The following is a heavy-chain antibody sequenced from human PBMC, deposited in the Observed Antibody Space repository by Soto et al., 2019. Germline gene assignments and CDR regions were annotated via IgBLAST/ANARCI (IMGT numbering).Heavy chain of an antibody. V-gene: IGHV3-30-3*01. J-gene: IGHJ4*02. CDR2: ISYDGSNK. CDR1: GFTFSSYA. Sequence: GGSLRLSCAASGFTFSSYAMHWVRQAPGKGLEWVAVISYDGSNKYYADSVKGRLTISRDNSKNTLYLQMNSLRAEDTAVYYCARGVVLRFLEWLPFFDYWGQGTLVTVSS. D-gene: IGHD3-3*01. CDR3: ARGVVLRFLEWLPFFDY.